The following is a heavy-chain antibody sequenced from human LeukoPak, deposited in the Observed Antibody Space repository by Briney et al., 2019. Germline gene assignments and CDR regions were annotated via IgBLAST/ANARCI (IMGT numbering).Heavy chain of an antibody. V-gene: IGHV4-4*02. CDR1: GGSISSNDW. CDR3: ARWGSATWYYYGMDV. D-gene: IGHD3-16*01. Sequence: ASETLSLICTVSGGSISSNDWWSWVRQPPGKGLEWIGEIHHSGSTNYNPSLKSRVIISVDKSKNQFSLKLSSVTAADTAVYYCARWGSATWYYYGMDVWGQGTTVTVSS. CDR2: IHHSGST. J-gene: IGHJ6*02.